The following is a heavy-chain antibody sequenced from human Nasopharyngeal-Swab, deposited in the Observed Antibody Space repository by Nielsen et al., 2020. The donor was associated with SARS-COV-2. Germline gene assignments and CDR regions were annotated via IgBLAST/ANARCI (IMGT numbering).Heavy chain of an antibody. D-gene: IGHD2-2*03. CDR3: AKMDIVVVPAANLDYYYYGMDV. V-gene: IGHV3-20*04. CDR1: GFTFDDYG. CDR2: INWNGGST. J-gene: IGHJ6*02. Sequence: GESLKISCAASGFTFDDYGMSWVRQVPGKGLEWVSGINWNGGSTGYADSVKGRFTISRDNSKNTLYLQMNSLRAEDTAVYYCAKMDIVVVPAANLDYYYYGMDVWGQGTTVTVSS.